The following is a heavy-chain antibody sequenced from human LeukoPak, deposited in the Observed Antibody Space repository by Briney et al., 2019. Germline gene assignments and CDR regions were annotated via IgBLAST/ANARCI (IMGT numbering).Heavy chain of an antibody. CDR1: GGSISSYY. V-gene: IGHV4-59*01. J-gene: IGHJ5*02. CDR2: IYYSGST. D-gene: IGHD2-2*01. CDR3: ARGYCSSTSCSHYNWFDP. Sequence: PSETLSLTCTVSGGSISSYYWSWIRQPPGKGLEWIGYIYYSGSTNYNPSLKSRVTISVDTSKNQFSLKLSSVTAADTAVYYCARGYCSSTSCSHYNWFDPWGQGTLVTVSP.